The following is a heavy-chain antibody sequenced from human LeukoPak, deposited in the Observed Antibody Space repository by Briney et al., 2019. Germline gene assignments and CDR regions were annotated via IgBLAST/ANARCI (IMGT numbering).Heavy chain of an antibody. J-gene: IGHJ4*02. V-gene: IGHV1-18*01. D-gene: IGHD1-26*01. CDR2: ISAYNGNT. CDR3: ARDPSEYIVRATRILRPDY. Sequence: ASVKVSCKASGYTFTSYGISWVRQAPGQGLEWMGWISAYNGNTNYAQKLQGRVTMTTDTSTSTAYMELRSLRSDDTAVYYCARDPSEYIVRATRILRPDYWGQGTLVTVSS. CDR1: GYTFTSYG.